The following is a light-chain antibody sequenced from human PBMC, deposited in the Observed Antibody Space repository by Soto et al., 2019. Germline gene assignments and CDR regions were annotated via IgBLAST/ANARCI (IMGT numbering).Light chain of an antibody. V-gene: IGKV3-20*01. CDR3: QQYGSLPST. CDR2: GAY. CDR1: QTVTSNY. J-gene: IGKJ1*01. Sequence: EIVLTQSPATLSLSPGERATLSCRASQTVTSNYLAWYQQKPGQAPRLIIYGAYSRESGIPDRFSGGGSGTEFTLTISGLEPEDFAVYYCQQYGSLPSTFGQGTKVDIK.